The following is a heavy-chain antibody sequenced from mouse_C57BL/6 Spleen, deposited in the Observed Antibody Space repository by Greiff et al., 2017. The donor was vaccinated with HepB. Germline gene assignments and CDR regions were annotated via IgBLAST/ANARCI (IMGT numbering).Heavy chain of an antibody. CDR2: IYPGDGDT. V-gene: IGHV1-82*01. CDR3: ARAIYYYGPDY. CDR1: GYAFSSSW. Sequence: ESGPELVKPGASVKISCKASGYAFSSSWMNWVKQRPGKGLEWIGRIYPGDGDTNYNGKFKGKATLTADKSSSTAYMQLSSLTSEDSAVYFCARAIYYYGPDYWGKGTSVTVSS. D-gene: IGHD1-1*01. J-gene: IGHJ4*01.